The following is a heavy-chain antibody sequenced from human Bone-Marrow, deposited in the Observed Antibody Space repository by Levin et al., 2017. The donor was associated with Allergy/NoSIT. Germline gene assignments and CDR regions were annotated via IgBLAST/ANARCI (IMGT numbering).Heavy chain of an antibody. J-gene: IGHJ1*01. CDR2: IKGDGSSV. V-gene: IGHV3-74*01. D-gene: IGHD2-2*01. CDR1: GLTFSSYW. Sequence: GESLKISCTVSGLTFSSYWMHWVRQVPGKGLVWVSRIKGDGSSVHYVDSVMGRFTISRDNTKNTLFLHMSNLRAEDTAIYYCATVPSNTWHEYFQHWGQGTLVTVSS. CDR3: ATVPSNTWHEYFQH.